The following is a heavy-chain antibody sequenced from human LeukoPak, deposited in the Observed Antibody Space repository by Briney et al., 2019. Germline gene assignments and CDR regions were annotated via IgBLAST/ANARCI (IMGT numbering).Heavy chain of an antibody. D-gene: IGHD6-6*01. CDR3: ARSYSSSFPGYYYYGMDV. J-gene: IGHJ6*02. Sequence: PSETLSLTCTVSGGSISSGDYYWSWIRQPPGKGLEWIGYIYYSGSTYYNPSLKSRVTISVDTSKNQFSLKLSSVTAADTAVYYCARSYSSSFPGYYYYGMDVWGQGTTVTVSS. V-gene: IGHV4-30-4*01. CDR1: GGSISSGDYY. CDR2: IYYSGST.